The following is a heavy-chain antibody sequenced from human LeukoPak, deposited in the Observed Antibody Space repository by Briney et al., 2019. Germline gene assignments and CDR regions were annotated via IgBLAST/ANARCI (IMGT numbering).Heavy chain of an antibody. D-gene: IGHD3-3*01. Sequence: PSETLSLTCTVSGGSITSGGYYWSWIRQPAGKGLEWIGRIYASGSTNYNPSFKSRVTISIDTSKNQFSLKLRSVTAADTAVYYCARGRKFLEWEGPLDYWGQGTLVTVSS. J-gene: IGHJ4*02. V-gene: IGHV4-61*02. CDR1: GGSITSGGYY. CDR2: IYASGST. CDR3: ARGRKFLEWEGPLDY.